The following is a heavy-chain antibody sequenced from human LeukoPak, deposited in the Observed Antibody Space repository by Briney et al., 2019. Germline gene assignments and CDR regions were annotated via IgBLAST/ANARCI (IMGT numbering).Heavy chain of an antibody. J-gene: IGHJ6*02. D-gene: IGHD3-22*01. CDR1: GYTFTGYY. V-gene: IGHV1-2*02. Sequence: GASVKVSCKASGYTFTGYYMHWVRQAPGQGLEWMGWINPNSGGTNYAQKFQGRVTMTRDTSISTAYMELSRLRSDDTAVYYCASSLESGSYYDSSGYYYYYGMDVWGQGTTVTVSS. CDR3: ASSLESGSYYDSSGYYYYYGMDV. CDR2: INPNSGGT.